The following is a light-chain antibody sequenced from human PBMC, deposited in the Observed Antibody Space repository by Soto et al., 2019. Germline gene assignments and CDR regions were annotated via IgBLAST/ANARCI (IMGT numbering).Light chain of an antibody. J-gene: IGKJ3*01. CDR1: QGISNY. CDR2: AAS. Sequence: DIQLTQSPSFLSASVGDRVTITCRASQGISNYLAWYQQKPGRAPKLLIYAASTLQTGFPSRFSGRGSGTEFTLTIISLQPEDFETYYCQQLNRYPYTIGPGRKVDIK. V-gene: IGKV1-9*01. CDR3: QQLNRYPYT.